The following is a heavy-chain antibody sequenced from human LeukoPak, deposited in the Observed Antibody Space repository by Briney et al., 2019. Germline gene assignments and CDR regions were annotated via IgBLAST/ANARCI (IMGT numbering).Heavy chain of an antibody. CDR3: AKDARITIFGVVFPPPDV. V-gene: IGHV3-30*02. CDR1: GFTFSSYG. Sequence: QPGGSLRLSCAASGFTFSSYGMHWARQAPGKGLEWVAFIRHDGSNKYYVDSVKGRFTISRDNSKNTLYLQMNSLRVEDTAVYYCAKDARITIFGVVFPPPDVWGKGTTVTVSP. J-gene: IGHJ6*04. CDR2: IRHDGSNK. D-gene: IGHD3-3*01.